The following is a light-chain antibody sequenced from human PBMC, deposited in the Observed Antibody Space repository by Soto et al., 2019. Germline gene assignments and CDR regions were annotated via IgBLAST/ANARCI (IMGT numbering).Light chain of an antibody. CDR1: SSYVGNYNY. V-gene: IGLV2-8*01. J-gene: IGLJ2*01. Sequence: QSALTQPPSASGSPGQSVTISCTGTSSYVGNYNYVSWYQQHPGKAPKLVIYEFNKRPSGVPDRFSGSQSGNTASLTVSGLQADDEADYFCSAYAGSNDFVVFGGGTKLTVL. CDR2: EFN. CDR3: SAYAGSNDFVV.